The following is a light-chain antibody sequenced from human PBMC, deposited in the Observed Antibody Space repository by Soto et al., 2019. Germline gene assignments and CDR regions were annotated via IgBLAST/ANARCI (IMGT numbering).Light chain of an antibody. Sequence: QSVLTQPASVSGSPGQSITISCTGTSSDVGGYNYVSWYQQHPGKAPKLLIYDVNNRPSGVFNRFSGSKSGNTASLTISGLQAEDEADYYCSSYTSNSTPGVVFGGGTKLTVL. CDR3: SSYTSNSTPGVV. V-gene: IGLV2-14*01. CDR1: SSDVGGYNY. CDR2: DVN. J-gene: IGLJ2*01.